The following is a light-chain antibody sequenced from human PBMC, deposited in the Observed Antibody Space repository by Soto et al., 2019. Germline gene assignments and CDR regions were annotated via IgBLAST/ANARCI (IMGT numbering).Light chain of an antibody. J-gene: IGKJ4*01. Sequence: EIVLTQSPGTLSLSPGERAALSCRASQSVASNYLAWYQQKSGQAPRLLIYGASSRATGIPDRFSGSGSGTDFTLTISRLEPEDFAVYHCQQYSTSPLTFGGGTKVDIK. CDR3: QQYSTSPLT. CDR2: GAS. CDR1: QSVASNY. V-gene: IGKV3-20*01.